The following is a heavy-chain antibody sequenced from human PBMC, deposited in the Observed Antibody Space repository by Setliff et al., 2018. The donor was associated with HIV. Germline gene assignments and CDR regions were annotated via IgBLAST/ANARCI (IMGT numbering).Heavy chain of an antibody. CDR1: GDPINSHY. D-gene: IGHD1-26*01. CDR3: ARDHNSGTLHAFDL. J-gene: IGHJ3*01. V-gene: IGHV4-59*11. Sequence: SETLSLTCTVSGDPINSHYWSWIRQPPGEGLERIGHISYSEYTNYNPSLKSRVTISLDTSKKHFSLDLYSVTAADTAVYYCARDHNSGTLHAFDLWGQGTKVTVSS. CDR2: ISYSEYT.